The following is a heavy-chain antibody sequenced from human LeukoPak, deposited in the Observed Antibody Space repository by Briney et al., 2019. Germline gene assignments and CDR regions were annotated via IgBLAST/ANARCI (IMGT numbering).Heavy chain of an antibody. CDR1: GGSFSGYY. CDR3: ARGVGYVRDLDY. D-gene: IGHD3-10*02. J-gene: IGHJ4*02. CDR2: INHSGST. V-gene: IGHV4-34*01. Sequence: NPSETLSLTCAVYGGSFSGYYWSWIRQPPGKGLEWIGEINHSGSTNYNPSLKSRVTISVDTSKNQFSLKLSSVTAADTAVYYCARGVGYVRDLDYWGQGTLVTVSS.